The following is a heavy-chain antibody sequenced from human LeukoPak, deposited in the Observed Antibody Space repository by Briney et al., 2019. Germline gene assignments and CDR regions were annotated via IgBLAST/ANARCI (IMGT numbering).Heavy chain of an antibody. Sequence: GGSLRLSCAASGFSFSSYSMNWVRQAPGKGLEWVSYISSSGSTKYYADSVKGRFTISRDNAKNSLYLQMNSLRAEDTALYYCARHDYGDYLDYWGQGTLVTVSS. CDR1: GFSFSSYS. CDR3: ARHDYGDYLDY. J-gene: IGHJ4*02. V-gene: IGHV3-48*04. CDR2: ISSSGSTK. D-gene: IGHD4-17*01.